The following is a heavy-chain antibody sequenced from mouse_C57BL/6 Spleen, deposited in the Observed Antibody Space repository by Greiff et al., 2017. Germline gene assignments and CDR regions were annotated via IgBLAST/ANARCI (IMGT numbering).Heavy chain of an antibody. V-gene: IGHV1-69*01. CDR2: IDPSDSYT. CDR1: GYTFTSYW. Sequence: QVQLQQPGAELVMPGASVKLSCKASGYTFTSYWMHWVKQRPGQGLEWIGEIDPSDSYTNYNQKFKGKSTLTVDKSSSTAYMQLSSLTSEDSAVYYCARSYSNAYAMDYWDQGTSVTVSS. CDR3: ARSYSNAYAMDY. D-gene: IGHD2-5*01. J-gene: IGHJ4*01.